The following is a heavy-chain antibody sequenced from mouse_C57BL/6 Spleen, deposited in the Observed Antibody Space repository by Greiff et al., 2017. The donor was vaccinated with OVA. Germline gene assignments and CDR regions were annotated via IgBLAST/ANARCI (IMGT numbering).Heavy chain of an antibody. CDR1: GYTFTDHT. J-gene: IGHJ1*03. D-gene: IGHD1-1*01. CDR3: ARDWSSYWYFDV. CDR2: IYPRDGST. Sequence: VQLQQSDAELVKPGASVKISCKVSGYTFTDHTLHWMKQRPEQGLEWIGYIYPRDGSTKYHEKFKGKATLTDDKSSSTAYMQLNSLTSDDSAVYFCARDWSSYWYFDVWGTGTTVTVSS. V-gene: IGHV1-78*01.